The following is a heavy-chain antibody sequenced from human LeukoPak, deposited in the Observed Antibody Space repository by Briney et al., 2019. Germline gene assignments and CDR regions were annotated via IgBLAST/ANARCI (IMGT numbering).Heavy chain of an antibody. J-gene: IGHJ6*03. CDR1: GGSISSSSYY. V-gene: IGHV4-39*01. CDR3: ARQWGSTSLRSYYYYYMDV. D-gene: IGHD2-2*01. Sequence: MASETLSLTCTVSGGSISSSSYYWGWIRQPPGKGLEWIGSIYYSGSTYYNPSLKSRVTISVDTSKNQFSLKLSSVTAADTAVYYCARQWGSTSLRSYYYYYMDVWGKGTTVTISS. CDR2: IYYSGST.